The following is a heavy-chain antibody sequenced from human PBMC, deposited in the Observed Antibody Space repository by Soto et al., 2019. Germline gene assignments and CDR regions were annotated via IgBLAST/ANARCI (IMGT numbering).Heavy chain of an antibody. V-gene: IGHV4-59*13. CDR2: ISSSGST. J-gene: IGHJ5*02. D-gene: IGHD6-13*01. Sequence: ASETLSLTCTVSGGSISNYYWNWIRQSPEKGLEWVGYISSSGSTKYNPSLKSRVTISLDMSMNQFSLKLSSVTAADTAVYYCAKGGSAALIAPSGRDNWFDPWGQGTQVTVSS. CDR1: GGSISNYY. CDR3: AKGGSAALIAPSGRDNWFDP.